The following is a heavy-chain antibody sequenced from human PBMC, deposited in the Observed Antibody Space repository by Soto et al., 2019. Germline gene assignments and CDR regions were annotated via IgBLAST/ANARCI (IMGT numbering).Heavy chain of an antibody. CDR2: IWYDGSNK. CDR1: GFTFSSYG. D-gene: IGHD6-19*01. V-gene: IGHV3-33*01. Sequence: QVQLVESGGGVVQPGRSLRLSCAASGFTFSSYGMHWVRQAPGKGLEWVAVIWYDGSNKYYADSVKGRFTISRDNSKNTLYLQMISLRSEDTAVYYCARLYSSGAYYFDYWGQGSLVTVSS. CDR3: ARLYSSGAYYFDY. J-gene: IGHJ4*02.